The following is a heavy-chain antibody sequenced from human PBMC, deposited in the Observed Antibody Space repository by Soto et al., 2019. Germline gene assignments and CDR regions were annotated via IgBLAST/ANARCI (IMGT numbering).Heavy chain of an antibody. CDR2: ISAYNGNT. D-gene: IGHD3-10*01. CDR1: GYTFTSYC. V-gene: IGHV1-18*01. Sequence: ASVKVSCKASGYTFTSYCISWVRQAPGQGLEWMGWISAYNGNTNYAQKLQGRVTMTTDTSTSTAYMELRSLRSDDTAVYYCFSYGSGVDAFDIWGQGTMVTVSS. J-gene: IGHJ3*02. CDR3: FSYGSGVDAFDI.